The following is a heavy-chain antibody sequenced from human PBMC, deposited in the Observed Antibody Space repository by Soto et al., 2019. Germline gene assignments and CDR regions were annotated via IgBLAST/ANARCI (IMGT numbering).Heavy chain of an antibody. CDR3: AREDAKGGYDSLDYYYYMDV. CDR1: GYTFTSYA. Sequence: ASVKVSCKASGYTFTSYAMHWVRQAPGQRLEWMGWINAGNGNTKYSQKVQGRVTITRDTSASTAYMELSSLRSEDTAVYYCAREDAKGGYDSLDYYYYMDVWGKGTTVTVSS. J-gene: IGHJ6*03. CDR2: INAGNGNT. D-gene: IGHD5-12*01. V-gene: IGHV1-3*01.